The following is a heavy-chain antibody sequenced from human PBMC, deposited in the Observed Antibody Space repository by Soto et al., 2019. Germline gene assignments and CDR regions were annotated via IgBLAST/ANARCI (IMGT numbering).Heavy chain of an antibody. CDR2: INAGNGNT. Sequence: GASVKVSCKASGYTFTSYAMHWVRQAPGQRLEWMEWINAGNGNTKYSQKFQGRVTITRDTSASTAYMELSSLRSEDTAVYYCARLDRHDAFDIWGQGTMVTVSS. V-gene: IGHV1-3*01. D-gene: IGHD3-22*01. CDR3: ARLDRHDAFDI. CDR1: GYTFTSYA. J-gene: IGHJ3*02.